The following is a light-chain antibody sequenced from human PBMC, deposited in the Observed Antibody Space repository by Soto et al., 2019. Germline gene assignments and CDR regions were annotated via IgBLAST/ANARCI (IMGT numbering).Light chain of an antibody. V-gene: IGLV1-51*01. Sequence: QSVLTQPPSVSAAPGQKVTISFSGSSSNIGNNYVSWYQQLPGTAPKLLIYDSNKRPSGIPDRFSGSKSGTSATLGITGLQTGDEADYYCGTWDSSLSAWVFGGGTKLTVL. CDR1: SSNIGNNY. CDR2: DSN. CDR3: GTWDSSLSAWV. J-gene: IGLJ3*02.